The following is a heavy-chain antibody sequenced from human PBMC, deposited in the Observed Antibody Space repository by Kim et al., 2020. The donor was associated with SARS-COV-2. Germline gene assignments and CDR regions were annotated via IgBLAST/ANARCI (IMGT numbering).Heavy chain of an antibody. CDR3: AREVPRSGYFDY. Sequence: SETLSLTCTVSGGSISSYYWSWIRQPPGKGLEWIGYIYYSGSTNYKPSLKSRVTISVDTSKNQFSLKLSSVTAADTAVYYCAREVPRSGYFDYWGQGTLVTVSS. CDR2: IYYSGST. D-gene: IGHD3-10*01. CDR1: GGSISSYY. J-gene: IGHJ4*02. V-gene: IGHV4-59*01.